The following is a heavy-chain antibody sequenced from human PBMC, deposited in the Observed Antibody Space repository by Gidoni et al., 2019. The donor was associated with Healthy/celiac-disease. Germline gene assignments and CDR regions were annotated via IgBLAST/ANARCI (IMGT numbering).Heavy chain of an antibody. V-gene: IGHV4-39*01. D-gene: IGHD1-1*01. CDR3: ARQGAYRLKYNWNDGGFDY. CDR2: IYYSGST. J-gene: IGHJ4*02. Sequence: HLQLQESGPGLVKPSETLSLTCTVSGGSISSSSYYWGWIRQPPGKVLEWIGSIYYSGSTYYNPALKSRVTISVDTSKNQFSLKLSSVTAADTAVYYCARQGAYRLKYNWNDGGFDYWGQGTLVTVFS. CDR1: GGSISSSSYY.